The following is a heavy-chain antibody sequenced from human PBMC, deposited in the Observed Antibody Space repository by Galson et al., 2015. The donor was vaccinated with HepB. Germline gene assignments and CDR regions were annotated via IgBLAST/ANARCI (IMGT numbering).Heavy chain of an antibody. Sequence: SVKVSCKVSGYTLTELSMHWVRQAPGKGLEWMGGFDPEDGETIYAQKFQGRVTMTEGTSTDTAYMELSSLRSEDTAVYYCATLGGMAAAGTEETDYWGQGTLVTVSS. CDR2: FDPEDGET. D-gene: IGHD6-13*01. V-gene: IGHV1-24*01. CDR1: GYTLTELS. CDR3: ATLGGMAAAGTEETDY. J-gene: IGHJ4*02.